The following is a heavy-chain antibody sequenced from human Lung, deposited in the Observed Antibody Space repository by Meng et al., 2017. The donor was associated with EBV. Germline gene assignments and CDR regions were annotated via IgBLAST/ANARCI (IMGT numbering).Heavy chain of an antibody. Sequence: GAGMVRLSGTLSLTCDVSGGSIRNDQWGSWVRQAPGKGLEWIGEIYHSGRTNYNPSVKSRVSMSVGKSQNHFSLRLSSVTAADTAVYYCTTLYGDSISWGQGTLVTVSS. CDR2: IYHSGRT. V-gene: IGHV4-4*02. D-gene: IGHD4-17*01. CDR3: TTLYGDSIS. CDR1: GGSIRNDQW. J-gene: IGHJ4*02.